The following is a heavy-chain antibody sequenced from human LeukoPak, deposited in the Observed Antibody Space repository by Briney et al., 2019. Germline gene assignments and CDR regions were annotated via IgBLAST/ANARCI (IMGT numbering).Heavy chain of an antibody. CDR1: GGSISSYY. J-gene: IGHJ4*02. D-gene: IGHD6-13*01. Sequence: SETLSLTCTVSGGSISSYYWSWIRQPPGKGLEWIGEINYSGSTNFNPSLKSRVTISVDRTKKQFSLKLNFLTAADTAVYYCAREVLAATGPFDYWGQGTLVAVSS. V-gene: IGHV4-34*01. CDR3: AREVLAATGPFDY. CDR2: INYSGST.